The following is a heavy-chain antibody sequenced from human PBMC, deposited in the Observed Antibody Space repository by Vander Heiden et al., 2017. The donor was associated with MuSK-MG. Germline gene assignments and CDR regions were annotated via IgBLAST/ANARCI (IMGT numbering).Heavy chain of an antibody. CDR3: ARGQFFAFDI. Sequence: QVHLQPSGPGLVQPSQTLSLTCAISGDSVSSTSVAWNWLRQSPSRGLEWLGRTLYRSKWISEDTASLRSRLTVSPDTSKNQFSMQLNSVTPEDTAVYYCARGQFFAFDIWGQGTTVTVSS. J-gene: IGHJ3*02. CDR1: GDSVSSTSVA. V-gene: IGHV6-1*01. CDR2: TLYRSKWIS.